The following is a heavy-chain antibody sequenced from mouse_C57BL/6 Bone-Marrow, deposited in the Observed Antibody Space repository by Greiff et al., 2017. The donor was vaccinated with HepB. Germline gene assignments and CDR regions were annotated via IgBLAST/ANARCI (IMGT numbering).Heavy chain of an antibody. CDR2: IDPSDSYT. CDR3: ASMGNDEEAMDY. J-gene: IGHJ4*01. CDR1: GYTFTSYW. V-gene: IGHV1-59*01. Sequence: QVQLQQPGAELVRPGTSVKLSCKASGYTFTSYWMHWVKQRPGQGLEWIGVIDPSDSYTNYNQKFKGKATLTVDTSSSTAYMQLSSLTSEDSAVYYCASMGNDEEAMDYWGQGTSVTVSS. D-gene: IGHD2-2*01.